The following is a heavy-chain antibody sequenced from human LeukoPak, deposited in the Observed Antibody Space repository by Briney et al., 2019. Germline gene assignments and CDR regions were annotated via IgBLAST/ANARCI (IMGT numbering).Heavy chain of an antibody. Sequence: PGGSLRPSCAASGFTFSSFEMNWVRQAPGKGLEWVSAISGSGGNTYYADSVKGRFTIARDNSKNTLYLQMNSLRAEDTAVYYCAKPYYGSGLTYFDYWGQGTLVTVSS. D-gene: IGHD3-10*01. CDR1: GFTFSSFE. V-gene: IGHV3-23*01. CDR2: ISGSGGNT. J-gene: IGHJ4*02. CDR3: AKPYYGSGLTYFDY.